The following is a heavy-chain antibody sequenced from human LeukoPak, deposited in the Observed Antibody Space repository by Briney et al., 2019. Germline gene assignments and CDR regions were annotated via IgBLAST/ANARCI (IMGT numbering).Heavy chain of an antibody. V-gene: IGHV1-69*04. Sequence: GASVKVSYKASGGTFSSYAISWVRQAPGQGLEWMGRIIPILGIANYAQKFQGRVTITADKSTSTAYMELSSLRSEDTAVYYCATNGDYSEAYFDYWGQGTLVTVSS. CDR3: ATNGDYSEAYFDY. J-gene: IGHJ4*02. CDR2: IIPILGIA. CDR1: GGTFSSYA. D-gene: IGHD4-17*01.